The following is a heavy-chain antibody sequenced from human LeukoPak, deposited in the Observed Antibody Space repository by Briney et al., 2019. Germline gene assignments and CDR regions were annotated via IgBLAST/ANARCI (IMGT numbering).Heavy chain of an antibody. Sequence: GGSLRLSCAASGFTFSSYWMSWVRQAPGKGLEWVANIKQDGSEKYYVDSVKGRFTISRDNAKNSLSLQMNSLRAEDTAVYYCARPLLYYYGSETYFWFDPWGQGTLVTVSS. CDR1: GFTFSSYW. CDR3: ARPLLYYYGSETYFWFDP. D-gene: IGHD3-10*01. J-gene: IGHJ5*02. CDR2: IKQDGSEK. V-gene: IGHV3-7*01.